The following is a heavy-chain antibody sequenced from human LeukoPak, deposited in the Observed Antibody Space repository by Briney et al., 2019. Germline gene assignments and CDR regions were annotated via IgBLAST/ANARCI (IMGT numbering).Heavy chain of an antibody. CDR1: GFTFSSYA. CDR3: ARDGHTAMVKPKWSSSWYAGYYYYMDV. CDR2: ISYDGSNK. D-gene: IGHD5-18*01. V-gene: IGHV3-30-3*01. J-gene: IGHJ6*03. Sequence: PGGSLRLSCAAAGFTFSSYAMHWVRQAPGKGLEWVAVISYDGSNKYYADSVKGRFTISRDNSKNTLYLQMNSLRAEDTAVYYCARDGHTAMVKPKWSSSWYAGYYYYMDVWGKGTTVTVSS.